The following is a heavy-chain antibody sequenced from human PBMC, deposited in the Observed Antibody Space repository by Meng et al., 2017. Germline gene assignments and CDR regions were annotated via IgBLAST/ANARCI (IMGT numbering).Heavy chain of an antibody. CDR1: GGIFSSYA. CDR2: IIPIFGTA. CDR3: ARAPIAVAGQMPKGFDY. V-gene: IGHV1-69*06. D-gene: IGHD6-19*01. J-gene: IGHJ4*02. Sequence: SVKVSCKASGGIFSSYAISWVRQPPGQGLEWMGGIIPIFGTANYAQKFQGRVTITADNSTSTAYMELSSLRSEDTAVYYCARAPIAVAGQMPKGFDYWGQGTLVTVSS.